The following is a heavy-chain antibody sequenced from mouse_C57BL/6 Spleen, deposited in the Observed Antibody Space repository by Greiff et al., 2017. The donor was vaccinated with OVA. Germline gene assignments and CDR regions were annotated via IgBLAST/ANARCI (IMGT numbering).Heavy chain of an antibody. D-gene: IGHD4-1*01. V-gene: IGHV6-3*01. J-gene: IGHJ4*01. CDR2: IRLKSDNYAT. CDR3: TANWDGMDY. CDR1: GFTFSNYW. Sequence: EVKVEESGGGLVQPGGSMKLSCVASGFTFSNYWMNWVRQSPEKGLEWVAQIRLKSDNYATHYAESVKGRFTISRDDSKSSVYLQMNNLRAEDTGIYYCTANWDGMDYWGQGTSVTVSS.